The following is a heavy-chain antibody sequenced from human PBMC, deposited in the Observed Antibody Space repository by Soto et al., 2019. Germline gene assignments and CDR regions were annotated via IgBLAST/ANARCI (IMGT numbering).Heavy chain of an antibody. D-gene: IGHD2-15*01. CDR3: ARLRPRIFGSTPPYGMDV. CDR1: GGSISSSSYY. J-gene: IGHJ6*02. V-gene: IGHV4-39*01. Sequence: QLQLQESGPGLVKPSETLSLTCTVSGGSISSSSYYWGWFRQPPGKGLEWIGSIYYSGSTYYNPSLKSRVTISVDTSKNQFSLKLSSVTAADTAVYYCARLRPRIFGSTPPYGMDVWGQGTTVTVSS. CDR2: IYYSGST.